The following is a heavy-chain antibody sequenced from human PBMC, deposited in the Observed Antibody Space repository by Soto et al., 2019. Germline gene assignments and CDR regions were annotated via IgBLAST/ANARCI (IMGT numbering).Heavy chain of an antibody. CDR2: IYYSGST. CDR3: ARGTYGQLLWFGELLEYFDY. Sequence: SLTCTVSGGSISSYYWSWIRQPPGKGLEWIGYIYYSGSTNYNPSLKSRVTISVDTSKNQFSLKLSSVTAADTAVYYCARGTYGQLLWFGELLEYFDYWGQGTLVTVSS. V-gene: IGHV4-59*08. CDR1: GGSISSYY. D-gene: IGHD3-10*01. J-gene: IGHJ4*02.